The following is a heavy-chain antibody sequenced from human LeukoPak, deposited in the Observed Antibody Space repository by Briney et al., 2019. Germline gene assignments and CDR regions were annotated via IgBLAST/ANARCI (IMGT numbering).Heavy chain of an antibody. CDR2: INTNTGNP. CDR3: ARDYSSSWYRWFDP. V-gene: IGHV7-4-1*02. D-gene: IGHD6-13*01. CDR1: GYSFTSYA. J-gene: IGHJ5*02. Sequence: ASVKVSCKASGYSFTSYAMNWVRQAPGQGLEWMGWINTNTGNPTYAQGFTGRFVFSLDTSVSTAYLQISSLKAEDTAVYYCARDYSSSWYRWFDPWGQGTLVTVSS.